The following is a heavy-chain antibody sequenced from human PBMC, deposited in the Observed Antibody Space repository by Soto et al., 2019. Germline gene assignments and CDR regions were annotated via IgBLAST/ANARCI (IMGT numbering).Heavy chain of an antibody. J-gene: IGHJ5*01. CDR1: GDSVTSGNYY. V-gene: IGHV4-61*01. Sequence: QVQLQESGPGLVRPVETLSLTCTVSGDSVTSGNYYWSWIRQPPGKGLEWIGYIYYSGNTNYSPSPKSRVTIALDTSNNRFSLQLSSVTAADTPVYYSARIPVDTSMILWFDPWGQGTLVTGSS. D-gene: IGHD5-18*01. CDR3: ARIPVDTSMILWFDP. CDR2: IYYSGNT.